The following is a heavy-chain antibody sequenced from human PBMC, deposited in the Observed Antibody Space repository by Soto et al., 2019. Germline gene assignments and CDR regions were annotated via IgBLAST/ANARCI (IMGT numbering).Heavy chain of an antibody. Sequence: QVQLVQSGAEVKKPGSSVKVSCKVSGGTFSTYIISWVRQAPGHGLEWMGGIIPLFGAANYAQKFQGRVTITADTSTSTAYMELSSLRSEDTAIYYWAREDSSGYRFDYWGQGTLVTVST. D-gene: IGHD3-22*01. CDR3: AREDSSGYRFDY. J-gene: IGHJ4*02. V-gene: IGHV1-69*06. CDR1: GGTFSTYI. CDR2: IIPLFGAA.